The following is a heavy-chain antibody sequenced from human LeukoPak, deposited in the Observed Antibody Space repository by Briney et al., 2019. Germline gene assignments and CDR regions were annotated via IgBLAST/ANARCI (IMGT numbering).Heavy chain of an antibody. CDR2: ISYDGSNK. CDR1: GFTFSSYA. J-gene: IGHJ4*02. D-gene: IGHD5-12*01. Sequence: SGGSLRLSCAASGFTFSSYAMHWVRQAPGKGLEWVAVISYDGSNKYYADSVKGRFTISRDNSKNTLYLQMNSLRAEDTAVYYCARVRGIVATLDYWGQGTLVTVSS. CDR3: ARVRGIVATLDY. V-gene: IGHV3-30*04.